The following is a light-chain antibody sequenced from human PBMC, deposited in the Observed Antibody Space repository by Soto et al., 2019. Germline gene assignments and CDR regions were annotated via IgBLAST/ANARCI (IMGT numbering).Light chain of an antibody. J-gene: IGKJ2*01. CDR3: QQYDGSEYT. Sequence: ETMLTQFPGTLSLSPGEGATLSCRASQSVSSSHLAWYQRKPGQAPRLLIYGASSRATGIPDRFSGRGSGSDFTLTISRLEPVDFAVYYCQQYDGSEYTFGQGTKVEIK. V-gene: IGKV3-20*01. CDR1: QSVSSSH. CDR2: GAS.